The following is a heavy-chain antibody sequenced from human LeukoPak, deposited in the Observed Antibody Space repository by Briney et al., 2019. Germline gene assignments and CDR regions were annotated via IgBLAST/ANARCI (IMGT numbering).Heavy chain of an antibody. CDR3: GKDQVDAGSYFAFFDY. Sequence: ASVKVSCKASGYTFTGYYLHWLRQAPGQGPEWLGWIYPHRGGTNYARKFQARFTMTRAPSNSPAYMELSRLRSDETAGEYRGKDQVDAGSYFAFFDYWGQGTLVTVSS. CDR2: IYPHRGGT. D-gene: IGHD1-26*01. CDR1: GYTFTGYY. J-gene: IGHJ4*02. V-gene: IGHV1-2*02.